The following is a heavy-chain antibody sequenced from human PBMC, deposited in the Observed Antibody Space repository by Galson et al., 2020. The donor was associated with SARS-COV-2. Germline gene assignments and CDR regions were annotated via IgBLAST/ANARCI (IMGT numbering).Heavy chain of an antibody. Sequence: GESLKISCAVSGFPFSSYAMSWVRQAPGKGLEWVSGISGSGGTTYYADSGKGRFTISRDESKNTLYMQMNSLRVEDTAVDFCAKINSDWYGAWGYLGQGTLV. CDR1: GFPFSSYA. V-gene: IGHV3-23*01. CDR2: ISGSGGTT. J-gene: IGHJ4*02. D-gene: IGHD3-10*01. CDR3: AKINSDWYGAWGY.